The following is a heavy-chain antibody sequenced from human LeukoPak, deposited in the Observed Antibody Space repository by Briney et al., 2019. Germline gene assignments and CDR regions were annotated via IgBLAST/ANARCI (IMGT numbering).Heavy chain of an antibody. D-gene: IGHD1-26*01. V-gene: IGHV3-20*04. CDR3: ARWGNSGSYIWYPPPEGLRY. J-gene: IGHJ4*02. CDR2: INWNGGST. Sequence: GGSLRLSCAASGFTFDDYGMSWVRQAPGKGLEWVSGINWNGGSTGYADSVKGRFTISRDDAKNSLYLQMNSLRAEDTALYYCARWGNSGSYIWYPPPEGLRYWGQGTLVTVSS. CDR1: GFTFDDYG.